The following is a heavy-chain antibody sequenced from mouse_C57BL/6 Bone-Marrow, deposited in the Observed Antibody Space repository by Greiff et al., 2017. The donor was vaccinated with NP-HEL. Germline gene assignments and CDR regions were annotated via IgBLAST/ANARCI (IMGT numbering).Heavy chain of an antibody. CDR2: IYPGDGAT. CDR1: GYAFSSYW. D-gene: IGHD1-1*01. J-gene: IGHJ1*03. V-gene: IGHV1-80*01. CDR3: ARSPYYYGSSYGYFDV. Sequence: QVQLQQSGAELVKPGASVKISCKASGYAFSSYWMNWVKQRPGKGLEWIGQIYPGDGATNYNGKFKGKATLTADKSSSTAYMQLSSLTSEDSSVYFCARSPYYYGSSYGYFDVWGTGTTVTVSS.